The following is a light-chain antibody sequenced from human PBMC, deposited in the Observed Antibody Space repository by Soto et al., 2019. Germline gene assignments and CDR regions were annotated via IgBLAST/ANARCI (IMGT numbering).Light chain of an antibody. CDR1: QSVSSN. CDR2: GAS. J-gene: IGKJ1*01. V-gene: IGKV3-15*01. Sequence: EIVMTQSPATLSVSPGERATLSCRASQSVSSNLAWYQQKPGQAPRLLIYGASTRATGIPARFSGSGSRTEFTLTISSLQSEDFAVYYCQQYNNHWTFGQGTKVEIQ. CDR3: QQYNNHWT.